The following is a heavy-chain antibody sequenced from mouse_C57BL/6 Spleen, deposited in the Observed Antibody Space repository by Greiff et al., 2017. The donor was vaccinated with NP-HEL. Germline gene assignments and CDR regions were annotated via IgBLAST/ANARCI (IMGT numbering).Heavy chain of an antibody. J-gene: IGHJ3*01. D-gene: IGHD2-4*01. CDR3: ARQDDYDVGAWFAY. Sequence: EVMLVESGGDLVKPGGSLKLSCAASGFTFSSYGMSWVRQTPDKRLEWVATISSGGSYTYYPDRVKGRFTISRDNAKNTLYLQMSSLKSEDTAMYYCARQDDYDVGAWFAYWGQGTLVTVSA. CDR1: GFTFSSYG. V-gene: IGHV5-6*01. CDR2: ISSGGSYT.